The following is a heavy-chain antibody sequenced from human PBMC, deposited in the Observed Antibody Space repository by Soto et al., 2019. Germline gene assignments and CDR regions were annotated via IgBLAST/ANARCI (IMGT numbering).Heavy chain of an antibody. Sequence: QVQLVQSGAEVKKPGASVKVSCKASGYTFTGPHIYWVRQAPGQGLEWMGRINPNSCGTDFAQKFQGRDTMTRDTSISTVYMELNSLRSADTGVYSCARDFRTASHGADVWGQGTAVTVSS. CDR2: INPNSCGT. V-gene: IGHV1-2*02. CDR3: ARDFRTASHGADV. J-gene: IGHJ6*02. CDR1: GYTFTGPH. D-gene: IGHD2-8*01.